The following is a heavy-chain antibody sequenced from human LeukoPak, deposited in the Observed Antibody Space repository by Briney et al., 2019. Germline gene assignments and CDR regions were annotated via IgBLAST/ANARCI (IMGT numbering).Heavy chain of an antibody. Sequence: ASVKVSCTASGYTFTGYYMHWVRQAPGQGLEWMGWINPNSGGTNYAQKFQGRVTMTRDTSISTAYMELSRLRSDDTAVYYCARASGYSSSSYDYWGQGTLVTVSS. D-gene: IGHD6-6*01. V-gene: IGHV1-2*02. CDR3: ARASGYSSSSYDY. CDR1: GYTFTGYY. J-gene: IGHJ4*02. CDR2: INPNSGGT.